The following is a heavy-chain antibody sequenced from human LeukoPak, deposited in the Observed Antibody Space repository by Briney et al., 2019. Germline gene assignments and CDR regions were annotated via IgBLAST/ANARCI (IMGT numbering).Heavy chain of an antibody. Sequence: ASVKVSCKASGYSFTSNYIHWVRQAPGQGLEWMGMIYPRDGSTSYAQKFQGRVTVTRDTSTSTVHMELSSLRSEDTAVYYCARDRSGQWLAFDYWGQGTLVTVSS. D-gene: IGHD6-19*01. CDR1: GYSFTSNY. J-gene: IGHJ4*02. CDR2: IYPRDGST. CDR3: ARDRSGQWLAFDY. V-gene: IGHV1-46*01.